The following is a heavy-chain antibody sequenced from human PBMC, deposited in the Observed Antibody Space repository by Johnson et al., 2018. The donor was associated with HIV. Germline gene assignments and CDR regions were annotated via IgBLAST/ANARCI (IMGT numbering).Heavy chain of an antibody. V-gene: IGHV3-64*01. CDR3: ARSRGGSSEDAFDI. CDR2: LSSNGGST. D-gene: IGHD1-26*01. J-gene: IGHJ3*02. CDR1: GFTFSSYA. Sequence: VQLVESGGGLVQPGGSLRLSCAASGFTFSSYAMHWVRQAPGKGLEYVAALSSNGGSTYYATSVQGRFTISSDKSKNTQYLQMNSLRGDDTAVYYCARSRGGSSEDAFDIWGQGTMVTVSS.